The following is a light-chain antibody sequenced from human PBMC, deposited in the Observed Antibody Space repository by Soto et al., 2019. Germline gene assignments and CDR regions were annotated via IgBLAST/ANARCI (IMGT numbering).Light chain of an antibody. J-gene: IGKJ2*01. CDR1: QSVGSY. Sequence: EIVLTQSPGTLSLSPGERATLPCRASQSVGSYLAWYQQRPGQAPRLLISGACTRATGIPDRFSGSGSATDCTVSFSRVEPVDFAVYYCQQYGSSHYTFGQGTNLEIK. CDR3: QQYGSSHYT. V-gene: IGKV3-20*01. CDR2: GAC.